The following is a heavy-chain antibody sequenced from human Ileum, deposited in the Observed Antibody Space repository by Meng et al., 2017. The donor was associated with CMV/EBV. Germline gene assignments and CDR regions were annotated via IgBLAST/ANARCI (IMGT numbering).Heavy chain of an antibody. CDR2: VYYSGTT. CDR1: GGSTPSSTYY. V-gene: IGHV4-39*07. CDR3: ARNVGFYSSQIAY. D-gene: IGHD3-3*01. J-gene: IGHJ4*02. Sequence: QLQLLGTGPVPVKPSVTLSLPCTASGGSTPSSTYYWGVIRQPPGKGLEWIGSVYYSGTTYYNPSLKSRVNMSIDTSKNRFSLKLSSATAADTAVYYCARNVGFYSSQIAYWGQGALVTVSS.